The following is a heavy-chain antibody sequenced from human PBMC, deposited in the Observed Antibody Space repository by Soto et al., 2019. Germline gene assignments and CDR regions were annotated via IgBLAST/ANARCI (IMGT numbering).Heavy chain of an antibody. CDR1: GFMFNNSA. V-gene: IGHV3-23*01. CDR2: VSDNGGSRGGT. D-gene: IGHD2-21*01. Sequence: GGSLRLSCTASGFMFNNSAMTWVRQAPGQGLQWVASVSDNGGSRGGTYYADSVKGRFTISRDNSKNTLYLQLDSLTGADTAVYYCASAKAVVIAALGIWGQGTMVTVSS. CDR3: ASAKAVVIAALGI. J-gene: IGHJ3*02.